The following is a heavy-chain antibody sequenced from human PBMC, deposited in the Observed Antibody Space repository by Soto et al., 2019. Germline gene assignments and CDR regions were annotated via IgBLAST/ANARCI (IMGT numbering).Heavy chain of an antibody. D-gene: IGHD4-17*01. CDR3: ARDSSPYGDYVGFDY. J-gene: IGHJ4*02. CDR2: ISAYNGNT. Sequence: HVQLVQSGAEVKKPGASVKVSCKASGYTFTSYGISWVRQAPGQGLEWMGWISAYNGNTNYAQKLQGRVTITTDTSTSTAYMELRSLRSDDTAVYYCARDSSPYGDYVGFDYWGQGTLVTVSS. V-gene: IGHV1-18*01. CDR1: GYTFTSYG.